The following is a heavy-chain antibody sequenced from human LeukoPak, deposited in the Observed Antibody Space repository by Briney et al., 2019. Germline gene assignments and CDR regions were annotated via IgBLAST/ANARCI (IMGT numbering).Heavy chain of an antibody. CDR2: FSATDGSA. Sequence: GGSLRLSCAASGFTFSSYAMTWVRQAPGKGLEWVSAFSATDGSAQYAESVEGRFTISRDNSKNTLFLQMNSLGAEDTAVYYCARAKMAAAGTGAFDVWGQGTLVTVSS. CDR1: GFTFSSYA. J-gene: IGHJ3*01. CDR3: ARAKMAAAGTGAFDV. D-gene: IGHD6-13*01. V-gene: IGHV3-23*01.